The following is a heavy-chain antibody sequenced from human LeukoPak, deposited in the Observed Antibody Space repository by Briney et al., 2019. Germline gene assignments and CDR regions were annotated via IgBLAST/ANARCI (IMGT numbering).Heavy chain of an antibody. Sequence: SETLSLTCTVSGGSISSYYWSWIRQPPGKGLEWIGYIYTSGSTNYNPSLKSRVTISVDTSKNQFSLKLSSVTAADTAVYYCASGQDGYILDYWGQGTLVTVSS. CDR2: IYTSGST. J-gene: IGHJ4*02. D-gene: IGHD5-24*01. CDR3: ASGQDGYILDY. CDR1: GGSISSYY. V-gene: IGHV4-4*09.